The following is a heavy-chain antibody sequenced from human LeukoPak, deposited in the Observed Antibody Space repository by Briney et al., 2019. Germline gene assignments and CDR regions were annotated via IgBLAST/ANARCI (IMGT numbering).Heavy chain of an antibody. CDR3: TRLTLTKTWFDP. CDR2: VFYKGNS. CDR1: GGSMTSHY. Sequence: SETLSLTCIVSGGSMTSHYWGWILQPPGKRLEWIGYVFYKGNSNYNPSLKSRLTMSVDTSKNQFSLKLSSVTAADTAVYFCTRLTLTKTWFDPWGQGALVTVSS. V-gene: IGHV4-59*08. D-gene: IGHD4-11*01. J-gene: IGHJ5*02.